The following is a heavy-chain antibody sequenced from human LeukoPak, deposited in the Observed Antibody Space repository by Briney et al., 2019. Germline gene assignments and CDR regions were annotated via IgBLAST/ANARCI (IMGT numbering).Heavy chain of an antibody. CDR2: IYPTDIT. J-gene: IGHJ3*02. D-gene: IGHD6-25*01. V-gene: IGHV4-4*07. Sequence: SETLSLTCTVSGGSISNSYWSWIRQPAGKGLEWIGRIYPTDITTYNPSLKSRVTLSVDTSKNQFSLKLSSVTAADTAVYYCARDLRYSSDWDSVHAFDIWGQGTMVTVSS. CDR3: ARDLRYSSDWDSVHAFDI. CDR1: GGSISNSY.